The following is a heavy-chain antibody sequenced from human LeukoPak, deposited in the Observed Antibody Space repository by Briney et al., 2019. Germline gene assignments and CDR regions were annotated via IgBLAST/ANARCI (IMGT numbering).Heavy chain of an antibody. D-gene: IGHD6-19*01. Sequence: GGYLRLSCAASGFTFSSYGMQWVRQAPGKGLEWVAVIWYDGSNKYYADSVKGRFTISRDNSKNTLYLQMNSLRAEDTAVYYCARALGPISSGCDDYWGQGTLVTVSP. CDR3: ARALGPISSGCDDY. CDR1: GFTFSSYG. J-gene: IGHJ4*02. CDR2: IWYDGSNK. V-gene: IGHV3-33*01.